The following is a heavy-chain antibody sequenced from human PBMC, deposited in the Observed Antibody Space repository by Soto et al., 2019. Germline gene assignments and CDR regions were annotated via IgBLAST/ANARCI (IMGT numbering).Heavy chain of an antibody. J-gene: IGHJ4*02. V-gene: IGHV4-59*08. Sequence: PATLSLTCTFPGSSMISYYCSWLRLPPGRGLEWIAFIYYAGSTKYNPSLNSRVTISVDTSKNQFSLTVNSMTAADTAVYYCARHNYGSGSTYFDYWRQGTLVTVS. CDR1: GSSMISYY. CDR3: ARHNYGSGSTYFDY. CDR2: IYYAGST. D-gene: IGHD3-10*01.